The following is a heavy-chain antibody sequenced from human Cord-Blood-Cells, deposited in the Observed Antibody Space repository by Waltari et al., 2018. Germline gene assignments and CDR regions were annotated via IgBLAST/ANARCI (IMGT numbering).Heavy chain of an antibody. Sequence: EVQLVESGGGLVQPGGPLRLSCAASVFPVSSNYLSWVRQAPGKGLGWVSVIYSGGSTYYADSVKGRFTISRHNSKNTLYLQMNSLRAEDTAVYYCAAVHSGSYAFDIWGQGTMVTVSS. V-gene: IGHV3-53*04. CDR3: AAVHSGSYAFDI. D-gene: IGHD3-10*01. CDR2: IYSGGST. CDR1: VFPVSSNY. J-gene: IGHJ3*02.